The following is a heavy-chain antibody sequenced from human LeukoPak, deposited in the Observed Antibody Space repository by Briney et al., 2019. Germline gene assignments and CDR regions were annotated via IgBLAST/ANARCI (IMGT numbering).Heavy chain of an antibody. CDR1: GFTFDDYA. J-gene: IGHJ4*02. D-gene: IGHD5-18*01. V-gene: IGHV3-9*01. CDR2: ISWSSGSI. CDR3: AKDKGATAMDSLDY. Sequence: GGSLRLSCAASGFTFDDYAMHWVRQAPGKGLEWVSGISWSSGSIGYADSVKGRFTISRDNAKNSLYLQMNSLRAEDTALYYCAKDKGATAMDSLDYWGQGTLVTVSS.